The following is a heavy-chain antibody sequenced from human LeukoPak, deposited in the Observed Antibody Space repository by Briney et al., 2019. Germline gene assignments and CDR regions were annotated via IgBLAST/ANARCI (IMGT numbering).Heavy chain of an antibody. V-gene: IGHV3-23*01. D-gene: IGHD3-22*01. J-gene: IGHJ6*03. CDR1: GFTFSSYA. CDR3: AKYGSATYYYDSSGYERGAKFYYYYMDV. Sequence: GGSLRLSCAASGFTFSSYAMSWVRQAPGKGLEWVSAISGSGGSTYYADSVKGRFTISRDNSKNTLYQQMNSLRAEDTAVYYCAKYGSATYYYDSSGYERGAKFYYYYMDVWGKGTTVTVSS. CDR2: ISGSGGST.